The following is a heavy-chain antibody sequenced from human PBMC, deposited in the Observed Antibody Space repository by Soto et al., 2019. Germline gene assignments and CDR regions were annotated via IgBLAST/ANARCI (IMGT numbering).Heavy chain of an antibody. CDR1: GFTFSSYA. V-gene: IGHV3-30-3*01. J-gene: IGHJ4*02. D-gene: IGHD6-19*01. CDR2: ISYDGSNK. Sequence: GGSLRLSCAASGFTFSSYAMHWVRQAPGKGLEWVAVISYDGSNKYYADSVKGRFTISRDNSKNTLYLQMNSLRAEDTAVYYCARDPLIAVAGLDYWGQGTLVTVSS. CDR3: ARDPLIAVAGLDY.